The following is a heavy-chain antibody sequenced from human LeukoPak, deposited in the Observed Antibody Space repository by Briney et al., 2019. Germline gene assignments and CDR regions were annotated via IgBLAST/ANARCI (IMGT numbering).Heavy chain of an antibody. CDR3: AREYYDILTGYWGFDP. CDR1: GASISSDY. J-gene: IGHJ5*02. Sequence: PSETLSLTCTVSGASISSDYWTWIRQPPGKGLEWIRFMYYIGSGSYNPSLKSRVTISVDTSNNQFSLRLTSVTAADTAIYYCAREYYDILTGYWGFDPWGQGTLVTVSS. D-gene: IGHD3-9*01. CDR2: MYYIGSG. V-gene: IGHV4-59*01.